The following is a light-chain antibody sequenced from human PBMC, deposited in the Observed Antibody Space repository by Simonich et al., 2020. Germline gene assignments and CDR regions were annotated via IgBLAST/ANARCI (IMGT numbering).Light chain of an antibody. CDR2: GAS. CDR1: QSVSSN. V-gene: IGKV3-15*01. J-gene: IGKJ2*01. CDR3: QQYNNWPPVT. Sequence: IVLTQSPATLSLSPGDRATLSCRASQSVSSNLAWYQQKPGQAPRLLIYGASTRATGIPARCSGSGSGTEFTRTISSMQSEDFAVYYCQQYNNWPPVTFGQGTKLEIK.